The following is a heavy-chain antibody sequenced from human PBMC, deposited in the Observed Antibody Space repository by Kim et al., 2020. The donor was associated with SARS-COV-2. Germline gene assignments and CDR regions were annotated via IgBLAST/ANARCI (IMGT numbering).Heavy chain of an antibody. J-gene: IGHJ6*02. Sequence: GGSLRLSCAASGFTVSSNYMSWVRQAPGKGLEWVSVIYSVGSTSYADSVKGRFTISRHNSKNTLYLQMNSLRAEDTAVYYCASNLFGSSGYYPGYYGMDVWGQGTTVTVSS. D-gene: IGHD3-22*01. CDR1: GFTVSSNY. CDR2: IYSVGST. CDR3: ASNLFGSSGYYPGYYGMDV. V-gene: IGHV3-53*04.